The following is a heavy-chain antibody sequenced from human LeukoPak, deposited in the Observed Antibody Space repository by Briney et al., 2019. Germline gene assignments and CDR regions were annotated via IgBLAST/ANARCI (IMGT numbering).Heavy chain of an antibody. V-gene: IGHV1-46*01. CDR3: ARGYSDFEPYFDS. J-gene: IGHJ4*02. Sequence: GASVKVSCKASGYTFTSYYMHWVRQAPGQGLEWMGIINPTGGSASYAQKFQGRVTMTRDTSTSTVYMELSRLTSEDTAVYYCARGYSDFEPYFDSWGQGTLVTVSS. CDR1: GYTFTSYY. D-gene: IGHD5-12*01. CDR2: INPTGGSA.